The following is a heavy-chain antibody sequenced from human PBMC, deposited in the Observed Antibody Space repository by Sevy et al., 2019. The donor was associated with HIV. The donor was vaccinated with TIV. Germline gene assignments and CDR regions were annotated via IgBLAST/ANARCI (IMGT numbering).Heavy chain of an antibody. D-gene: IGHD6-13*01. Sequence: GGSLRPSCAASGFTFSTYGMHWVRQAPGKGLEWVAFIRYDGSNKYYPDSVKGRFTISRDNSKNTLYLQMNSLRPEDTAVDYSAKDPDRSSSWYDYWGQGTLVTVSS. V-gene: IGHV3-30*02. CDR2: IRYDGSNK. J-gene: IGHJ4*02. CDR1: GFTFSTYG. CDR3: AKDPDRSSSWYDY.